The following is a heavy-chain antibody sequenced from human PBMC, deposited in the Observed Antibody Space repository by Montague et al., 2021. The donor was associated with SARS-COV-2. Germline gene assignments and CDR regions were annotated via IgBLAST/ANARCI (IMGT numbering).Heavy chain of an antibody. J-gene: IGHJ6*02. CDR2: IYYSGST. D-gene: IGHD3-10*01. Sequence: SETLSLTCTVSGGPISSSSYYWGWLRQPPGKGLEWIGSIYYSGSTYYNPSLKSRVAISVDTSKNQFSLRLSSVTAADTAVYYCARDLAGYYGSGSYGGMDVWGQGTTVTVSS. CDR1: GGPISSSSYY. CDR3: ARDLAGYYGSGSYGGMDV. V-gene: IGHV4-39*07.